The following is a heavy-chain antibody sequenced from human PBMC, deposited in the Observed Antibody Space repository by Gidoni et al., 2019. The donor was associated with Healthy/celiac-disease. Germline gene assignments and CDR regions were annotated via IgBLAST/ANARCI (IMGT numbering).Heavy chain of an antibody. D-gene: IGHD3-22*01. Sequence: EVQLVQSGAEVKKPGASLKISCKGSGYSFTSYWIGWVRQMPGKGLDWMGIIYPGDSDTRYSPSFQGQVTISADKSISTAYLQWSSLKASDTAMYYCARRDHCYDSSGYADLLAFDIWGQGTMVTVSS. CDR3: ARRDHCYDSSGYADLLAFDI. CDR2: IYPGDSDT. V-gene: IGHV5-51*01. CDR1: GYSFTSYW. J-gene: IGHJ3*02.